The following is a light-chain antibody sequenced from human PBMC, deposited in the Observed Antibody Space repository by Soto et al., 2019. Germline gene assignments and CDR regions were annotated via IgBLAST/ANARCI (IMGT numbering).Light chain of an antibody. V-gene: IGKV3-20*01. Sequence: EIFLTQSPGTLSLSPGERATLSCRAIQSVSSGYLAWYQQKPGQAPRLLIYGASTRATGIPDRFSGSGSGTDFTLTISRLEPEDFAVYYCQQYSSSPSITFGQGTRLAIK. CDR1: QSVSSGY. CDR3: QQYSSSPSIT. CDR2: GAS. J-gene: IGKJ5*01.